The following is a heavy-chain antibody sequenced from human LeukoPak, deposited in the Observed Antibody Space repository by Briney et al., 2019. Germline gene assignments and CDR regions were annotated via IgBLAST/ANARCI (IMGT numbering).Heavy chain of an antibody. V-gene: IGHV4-4*07. CDR2: IYTSGST. J-gene: IGHJ4*02. Sequence: SETLSLTCTVSGGSISSYYWSWIRQPAGKGLEWIGRIYTSGSTNYNPSLKSRVTMSVDTSKNQFSPKLSSVTAADTAVYYCARDGQYNWNDAGFDYWGQGTLVTVSS. CDR3: ARDGQYNWNDAGFDY. CDR1: GGSISSYY. D-gene: IGHD1-1*01.